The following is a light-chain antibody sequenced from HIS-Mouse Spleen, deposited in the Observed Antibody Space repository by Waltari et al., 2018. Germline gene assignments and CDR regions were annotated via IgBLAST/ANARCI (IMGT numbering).Light chain of an antibody. J-gene: IGLJ1*01. V-gene: IGLV1-44*01. CDR3: AAWDDSLNGNYV. Sequence: QSVLTQPPSASGTPGQRVTISCSGSSSNIGSNTVNWYQQLPGTAPKLLIYSNKQRPSGVPDRFSGSKSGTSASLAISGLQSADEADYYCAAWDDSLNGNYVFGTGTKVTVL. CDR1: SSNIGSNT. CDR2: SNK.